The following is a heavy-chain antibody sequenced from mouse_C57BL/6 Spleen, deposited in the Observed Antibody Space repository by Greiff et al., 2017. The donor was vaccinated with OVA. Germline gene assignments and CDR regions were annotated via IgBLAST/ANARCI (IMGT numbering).Heavy chain of an antibody. V-gene: IGHV1-55*01. J-gene: IGHJ4*01. CDR1: GYTFTSYW. Sequence: VQLQQPGAELVKPGASVKMSCKASGYTFTSYWITWVKQRPGQGLEWIGDIYPGSGSTNYNEKFKSKATLTVDTSSSTAYMQLSSLTSEDSAVYYCAKGDLLRGYAMDYWGQGTSVTVSS. CDR2: IYPGSGST. CDR3: AKGDLLRGYAMDY. D-gene: IGHD1-1*01.